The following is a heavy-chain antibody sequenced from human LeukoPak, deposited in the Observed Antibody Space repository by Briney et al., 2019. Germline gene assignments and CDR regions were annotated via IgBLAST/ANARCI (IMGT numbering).Heavy chain of an antibody. CDR2: IKSKTDGGTT. D-gene: IGHD4-17*01. CDR1: GFTFNNAW. Sequence: GGSLRLSCAASGFTFNNAWMSWVRQAPGKGLEWVGRIKSKTDGGTTDYAAPVKGKFTISRDDSKNTLYLQLNSLITEDTAVYYCTTAVTTTFGAFDIWGQGTMVTVSS. J-gene: IGHJ3*02. CDR3: TTAVTTTFGAFDI. V-gene: IGHV3-15*01.